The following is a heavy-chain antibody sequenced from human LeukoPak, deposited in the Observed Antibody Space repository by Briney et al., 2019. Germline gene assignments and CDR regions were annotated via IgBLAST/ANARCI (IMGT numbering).Heavy chain of an antibody. CDR3: ARDGRQVVPAASTVDY. D-gene: IGHD2-2*01. J-gene: IGHJ4*02. V-gene: IGHV4-34*01. Sequence: SETLSLTCAVYGGSFSGYYWSWIRQPPGKGLEWIGEINHSGSTNYNPSLKSQVTISVDTSKNQFSLKLSSVTAADTAVYYCARDGRQVVPAASTVDYWGQGTLVTVSS. CDR1: GGSFSGYY. CDR2: INHSGST.